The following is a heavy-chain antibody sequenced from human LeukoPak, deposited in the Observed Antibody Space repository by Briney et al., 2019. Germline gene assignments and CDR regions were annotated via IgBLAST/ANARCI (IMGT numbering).Heavy chain of an antibody. D-gene: IGHD6-13*01. J-gene: IGHJ6*03. Sequence: PGGSLRLSCAASGFTFSSYAMSWVRQAPGKGLEWVSAISGSGGSTYYADSVKGRFTISRDNSKNTLYLQMNSLRAEDTAVYYCAKGDSSSWYAYYYYMDVWGKGTTVTVSS. CDR2: ISGSGGST. CDR3: AKGDSSSWYAYYYYMDV. V-gene: IGHV3-23*01. CDR1: GFTFSSYA.